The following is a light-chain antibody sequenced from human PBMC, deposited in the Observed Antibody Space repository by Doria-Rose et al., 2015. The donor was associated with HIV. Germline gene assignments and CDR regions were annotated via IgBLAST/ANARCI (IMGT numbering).Light chain of an antibody. CDR1: QGIRNY. CDR3: QQSYISPLT. J-gene: IGKJ4*01. CDR2: SAS. Sequence: DIRLTQSPSSLSASVGDRVTITCRASQGIRNYLNWYQQQPGKAPKLLIYSASRSQGGAPSRFSGSGSGTDFTLTISSLRPEDFATYYCQQSYISPLTFGGGTKVEIK. V-gene: IGKV1-39*01.